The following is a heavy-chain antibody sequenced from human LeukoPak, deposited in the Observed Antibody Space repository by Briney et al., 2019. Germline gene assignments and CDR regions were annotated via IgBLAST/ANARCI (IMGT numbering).Heavy chain of an antibody. J-gene: IGHJ4*02. CDR3: ARAHDRGYYYGFDY. CDR2: IYSSGNT. Sequence: GGSLRLSCAASGFTVSSNYMSWVRQAPGQGLEWVSVIYSSGNTYYADSMQGRFTMSRDNPENTLYLQMNSLRAEDTALYYCARAHDRGYYYGFDYWGQGTLVTVSS. V-gene: IGHV3-66*01. D-gene: IGHD3-22*01. CDR1: GFTVSSNY.